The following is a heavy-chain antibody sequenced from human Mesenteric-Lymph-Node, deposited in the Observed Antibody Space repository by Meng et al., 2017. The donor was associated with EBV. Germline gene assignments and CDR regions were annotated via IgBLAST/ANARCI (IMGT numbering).Heavy chain of an antibody. D-gene: IGHD3-10*01. CDR1: GASVTSGSYY. CDR3: AREYYYGSGKNY. J-gene: IGHJ4*02. Sequence: QVQLQQWGAGLVKPSETLSLTCAVSGASVTSGSYYWSWVRQPPGKGLELIGYFYYNGRTNYNPSLKSRVTISVDTSKNQFSLRLTSVTAADTAVYYCAREYYYGSGKNYWGQGTLVTVST. V-gene: IGHV4-61*01. CDR2: FYYNGRT.